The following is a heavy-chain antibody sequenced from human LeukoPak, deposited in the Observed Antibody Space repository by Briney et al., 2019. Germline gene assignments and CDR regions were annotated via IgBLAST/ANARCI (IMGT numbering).Heavy chain of an antibody. CDR1: GGTFSSYA. CDR2: IIPILGIA. J-gene: IGHJ6*02. Sequence: ASVKVSCKASGGTFSSYAISWVRQAPGQGLEWMGRIIPILGIANYAQKFQGRVTITADKSTSTAYMELSSLRSEDTAVYYRAAPTFGTYYYYGMDVWGQGTTVTVSS. D-gene: IGHD3-16*01. CDR3: AAPTFGTYYYYGMDV. V-gene: IGHV1-69*04.